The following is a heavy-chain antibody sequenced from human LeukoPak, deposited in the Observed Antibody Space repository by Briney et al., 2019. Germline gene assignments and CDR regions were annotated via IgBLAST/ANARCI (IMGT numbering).Heavy chain of an antibody. CDR3: ARVQRDYYGSGSYHPRFDP. J-gene: IGHJ5*02. D-gene: IGHD3-10*01. CDR1: GFTVSSNY. V-gene: IGHV3-53*04. CDR2: IYSGGST. Sequence: RGSLRLSCAASGFTVSSNYMSWVRQAPGKGLEWVSVIYSGGSTYYADSVKGRFTISRHNSKNTLYLQMNSLRAEDTAVYYCARVQRDYYGSGSYHPRFDPWGQGTLVTVSS.